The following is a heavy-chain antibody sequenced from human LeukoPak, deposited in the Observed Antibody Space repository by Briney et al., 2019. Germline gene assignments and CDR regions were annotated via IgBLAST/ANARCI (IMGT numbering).Heavy chain of an antibody. CDR1: GYTLTELS. V-gene: IGHV1-24*01. D-gene: IGHD3-10*01. J-gene: IGHJ3*02. Sequence: ASVKVSCKVSGYTLTELSMHWVRQAPGKGLEWMGGFDPEDGETIYAQKFQGRVTMTEDTSTDTAYMELSSLRSEDTAAYYCATDARGVGAFDIWGQGTMVTVSS. CDR3: ATDARGVGAFDI. CDR2: FDPEDGET.